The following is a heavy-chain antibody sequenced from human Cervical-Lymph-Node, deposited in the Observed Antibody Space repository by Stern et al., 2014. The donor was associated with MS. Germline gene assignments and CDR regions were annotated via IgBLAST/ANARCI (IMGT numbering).Heavy chain of an antibody. J-gene: IGHJ5*02. CDR2: IYHTGRT. CDR3: ARDPDNRGCFDP. Sequence: MQLVESGPGLVKPSGTLSLTCAVSSGSVTSGHWWIWVRQSPWKGLEWIGEIYHTGRTNYNPSLKSRVTISVDKSKNQFSLKLNSVTEADTAVYYCARDPDNRGCFDPGGQGTLGIVAS. D-gene: IGHD1-14*01. V-gene: IGHV4-4*02. CDR1: SGSVTSGHW.